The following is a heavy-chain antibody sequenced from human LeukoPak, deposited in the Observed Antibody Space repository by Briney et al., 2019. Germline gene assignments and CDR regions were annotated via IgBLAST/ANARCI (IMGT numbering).Heavy chain of an antibody. D-gene: IGHD3-3*01. Sequence: GESLKISFKGSGYSFTSYWIGWVRQMPGKGLEWMGIIYPGDSDTRYSPSFQGQVTISADKSISTAYLQWSSLEASDTAMYYCARLANLPIFGVVFDDWGQGTLVTVSS. J-gene: IGHJ4*02. V-gene: IGHV5-51*01. CDR1: GYSFTSYW. CDR3: ARLANLPIFGVVFDD. CDR2: IYPGDSDT.